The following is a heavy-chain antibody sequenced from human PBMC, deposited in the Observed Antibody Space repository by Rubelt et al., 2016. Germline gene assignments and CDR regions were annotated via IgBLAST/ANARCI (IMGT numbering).Heavy chain of an antibody. CDR1: GGSFSGYY. J-gene: IGHJ6*02. D-gene: IGHD6-13*01. V-gene: IGHV4-34*01. CDR2: IHHSGYT. Sequence: QVQLQQWGAGPLKPSETLSLTCAVYGGSFSGYYWSWIRQPPGKGLEWIGEIHHSGYTNYHPSLKSRVTRPVDTAKNQFSLKRSAVTAADTAWYYWARGRRGSSSWLGRDYYGMDVWGQGTTVTVSS. CDR3: ARGRRGSSSWLGRDYYGMDV.